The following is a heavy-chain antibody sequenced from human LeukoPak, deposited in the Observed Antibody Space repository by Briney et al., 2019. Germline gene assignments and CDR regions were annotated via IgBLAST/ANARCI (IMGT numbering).Heavy chain of an antibody. D-gene: IGHD2-2*01. J-gene: IGHJ4*02. Sequence: GGSLRLSCAASQFTFSSSDMSWVRQAPGKGLEWVAAISHSGGATYYADSVKGRFTISRDNAKNSLYLQMNSLRAEDTALYYCAKEPYCSSTSCPGVLDYWGQGTLVTVSS. V-gene: IGHV3-23*01. CDR3: AKEPYCSSTSCPGVLDY. CDR2: ISHSGGAT. CDR1: QFTFSSSD.